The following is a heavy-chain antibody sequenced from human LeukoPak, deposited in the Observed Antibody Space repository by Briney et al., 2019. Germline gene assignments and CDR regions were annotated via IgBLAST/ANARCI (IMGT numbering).Heavy chain of an antibody. CDR1: GFTVSSNY. J-gene: IGHJ5*02. CDR2: IYSGGST. Sequence: GGSLRLSCAASGFTVSSNYMSWVRQAPGKGLEWVSVIYSGGSTYYEDSVKGRFTISRDNSKNTLYLQMNSLRAEDTAVYYCARVGGQTNWFDPWGQGTLVTVSS. CDR3: ARVGGQTNWFDP. V-gene: IGHV3-53*01. D-gene: IGHD3-16*01.